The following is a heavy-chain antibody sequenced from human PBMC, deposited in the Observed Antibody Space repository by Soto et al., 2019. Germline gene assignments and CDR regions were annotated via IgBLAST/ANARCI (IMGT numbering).Heavy chain of an antibody. CDR3: AKDGSWDGGGGES. CDR1: GVTFSSYA. Sequence: QVQLVQSGAELKKPGSSVKVSCSASGVTFSSYAFTWVRQAPGQGLEWMGNIIPVFRTSNYAQGFQGRLTISADETTNTIYVELSSLRSEDTAVYFCAKDGSWDGGGGESWGQGNLVIVSS. V-gene: IGHV1-69*18. D-gene: IGHD3-16*01. J-gene: IGHJ4*02. CDR2: IIPVFRTS.